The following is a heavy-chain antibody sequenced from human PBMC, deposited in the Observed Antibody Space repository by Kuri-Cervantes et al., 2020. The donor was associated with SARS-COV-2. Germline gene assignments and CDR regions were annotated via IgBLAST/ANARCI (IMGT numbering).Heavy chain of an antibody. CDR1: GFTFSNAW. J-gene: IGHJ4*02. D-gene: IGHD6-13*01. Sequence: GESLKISCAASGFTFSNAWMSWVRQAPGKGLEWVGRIKSKTDGGTTDYAAPVKGRFTISRDDSKNTLYLQMNSLKTEDTAVYYCTTDSSSSWHVDYWGQGTLVTVSS. CDR2: IKSKTDGGTT. V-gene: IGHV3-15*07. CDR3: TTDSSSSWHVDY.